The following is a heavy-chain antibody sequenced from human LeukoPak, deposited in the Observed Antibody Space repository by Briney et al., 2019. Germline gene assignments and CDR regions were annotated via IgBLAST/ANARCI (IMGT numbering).Heavy chain of an antibody. CDR2: ISGYNGNT. D-gene: IGHD2-15*01. Sequence: ASVKVSCKASGYIFTIYGISWVRQAPGQGLEWMGWISGYNGNTNYVQKLQGRVTMTTDTSTTTAYMELRSLRSDDTAVYYCARDKDLGATPGAFDIWGQGAMVTVSS. CDR3: ARDKDLGATPGAFDI. V-gene: IGHV1-18*01. J-gene: IGHJ3*02. CDR1: GYIFTIYG.